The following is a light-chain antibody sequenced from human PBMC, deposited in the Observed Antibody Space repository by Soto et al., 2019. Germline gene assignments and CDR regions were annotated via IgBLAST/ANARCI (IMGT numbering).Light chain of an antibody. V-gene: IGKV3-11*01. CDR1: QSVSSS. J-gene: IGKJ1*01. Sequence: EIVMTQSPGTLSLSPGERATLSCRAGQSVSSSLAWYRQQPGQAPRLLIYDASRRATGIPARFSGSGSGTDFTLTISSLEPKDFAIYYCQQRSSWPGTFGQGTKVDIK. CDR3: QQRSSWPGT. CDR2: DAS.